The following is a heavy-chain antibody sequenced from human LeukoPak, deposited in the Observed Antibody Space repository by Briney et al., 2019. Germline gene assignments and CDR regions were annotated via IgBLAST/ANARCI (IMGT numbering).Heavy chain of an antibody. CDR2: INHSGST. Sequence: SETLSLTCAVYGGSFSGYYWSWIRQPPGKGLEWIGEINHSGSTNYNPSLKSRVTISVDTSKNQFSLMLSSVTAADTAVYYCARATGTTVEDYYYYYMDVWGKGTTVTVSS. D-gene: IGHD4-23*01. J-gene: IGHJ6*03. V-gene: IGHV4-34*01. CDR3: ARATGTTVEDYYYYYMDV. CDR1: GGSFSGYY.